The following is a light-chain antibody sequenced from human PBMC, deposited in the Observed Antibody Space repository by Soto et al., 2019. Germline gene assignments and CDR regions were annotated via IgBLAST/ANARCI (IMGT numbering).Light chain of an antibody. CDR1: SSDVGDYNY. CDR3: SSYTSSDTLVV. V-gene: IGLV2-14*03. J-gene: IGLJ2*01. Sequence: QSALTQPASVSGSPGQSITISCTGTSSDVGDYNYVSWYQQHPGKAPKLMIYDVSNRPSGVSNRFSGSKSGNTASLTISGLQAEDEAEYYCSSYTSSDTLVVFGGGTKVTVL. CDR2: DVS.